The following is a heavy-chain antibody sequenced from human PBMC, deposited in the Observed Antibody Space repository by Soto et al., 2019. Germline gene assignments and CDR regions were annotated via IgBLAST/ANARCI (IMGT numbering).Heavy chain of an antibody. D-gene: IGHD6-6*01. CDR1: GGTFSSYA. CDR3: ARAVQELAARPDAFDI. V-gene: IGHV1-69*01. J-gene: IGHJ3*02. CDR2: IIPIFGTA. Sequence: QVQLVQSGAEVKKPGSSVKVSCKASGGTFSSYAISWVRQAPGQGLEWMGGIIPIFGTANYAQKVQGRVTITADESTSTAYMELSSLRSEDTAVYYCARAVQELAARPDAFDIWGQGTMVTVSS.